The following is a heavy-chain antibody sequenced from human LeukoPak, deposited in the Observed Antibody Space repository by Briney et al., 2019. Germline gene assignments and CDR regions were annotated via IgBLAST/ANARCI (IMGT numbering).Heavy chain of an antibody. V-gene: IGHV4-34*01. D-gene: IGHD3-3*01. Sequence: SETLSLTCAVYGGSFSGYYWSWIRQPPGKGLEWIGEINHSGSTNYNPSLKSRVTISVDTSKNQFSLKLSSVTAADTAVYYCARGRYDFWSGFTVAFDCWGQGTLVTVSS. J-gene: IGHJ4*02. CDR3: ARGRYDFWSGFTVAFDC. CDR2: INHSGST. CDR1: GGSFSGYY.